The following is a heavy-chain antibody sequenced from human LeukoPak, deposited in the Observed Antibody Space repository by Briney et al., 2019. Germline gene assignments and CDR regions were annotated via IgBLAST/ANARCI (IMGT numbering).Heavy chain of an antibody. J-gene: IGHJ4*02. CDR1: GFTFSSYG. CDR3: AKDHRPGDFWSIDYFDY. CDR2: ISYDGSNK. D-gene: IGHD3-3*01. V-gene: IGHV3-30*18. Sequence: PGGSLRLSCAASGFTFSSYGMHWVRQAPGKGLEWVAVISYDGSNKYYADSVKGRFTISRDNSKNTLYLQMNSLRAEDTAVYYCAKDHRPGDFWSIDYFDYWGQGTLVTVSS.